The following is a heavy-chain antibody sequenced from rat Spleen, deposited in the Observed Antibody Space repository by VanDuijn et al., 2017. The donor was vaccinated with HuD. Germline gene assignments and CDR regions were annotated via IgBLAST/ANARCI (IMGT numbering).Heavy chain of an antibody. CDR2: ISYDGTLT. CDR3: TTYPFGY. Sequence: EVQLVESDGGLVQPGRSLEVSCVASGFTFSDFYMAWVRQVPTKGLEWIATISYDGTLTYYRDSVKGRFTISRDNAKSTLYLQMDSLRSEDTATYYCTTYPFGYWGQGTLVTVSS. J-gene: IGHJ3*01. V-gene: IGHV5-20*01. D-gene: IGHD1-4*01. CDR1: GFTFSDFY.